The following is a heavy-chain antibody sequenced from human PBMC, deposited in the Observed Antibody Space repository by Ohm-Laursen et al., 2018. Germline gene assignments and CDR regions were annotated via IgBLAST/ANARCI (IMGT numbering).Heavy chain of an antibody. V-gene: IGHV3-9*01. J-gene: IGHJ4*02. CDR3: VKDMSTSGWYYFDY. D-gene: IGHD6-19*01. CDR2: INWNSGSI. Sequence: SLRLSCSASGFSFDDYAMHWVRQAPGKGLEWVSGINWNSGSIDYADFVKGRFTISRDNAKNSLYLQMNSLRAEDTALYYCVKDMSTSGWYYFDYWGQGTLVTVSS. CDR1: GFSFDDYA.